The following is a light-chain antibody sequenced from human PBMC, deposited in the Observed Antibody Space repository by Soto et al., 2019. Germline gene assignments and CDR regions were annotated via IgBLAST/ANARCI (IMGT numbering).Light chain of an antibody. Sequence: EVVLTQSPATLSVSPGERATLSCRASQSVTTNLAWYQQRRGQAPRLLIYGATSRATGIPDRFSGSGSGTDFTLTISRLEPEDFAVYYCHQYGSSPATFGQGTKVDIK. CDR3: HQYGSSPAT. CDR2: GAT. V-gene: IGKV3-20*01. CDR1: QSVTTN. J-gene: IGKJ1*01.